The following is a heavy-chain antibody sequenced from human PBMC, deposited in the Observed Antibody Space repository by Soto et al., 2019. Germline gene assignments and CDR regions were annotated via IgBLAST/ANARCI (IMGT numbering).Heavy chain of an antibody. Sequence: EVQLLESGGGLVQPGGSLRLSCETSGFTFSTNAMGWVRQAPGMGLEFVSLISGSGNTIYYADSVKGRFTISRDNSMNTVSLQMNSLRAEDTAVYYCAKVGYDTFGYYLRSFDCWGQGTLVTVSP. J-gene: IGHJ4*02. V-gene: IGHV3-23*01. D-gene: IGHD2-2*03. CDR2: ISGSGNTI. CDR1: GFTFSTNA. CDR3: AKVGYDTFGYYLRSFDC.